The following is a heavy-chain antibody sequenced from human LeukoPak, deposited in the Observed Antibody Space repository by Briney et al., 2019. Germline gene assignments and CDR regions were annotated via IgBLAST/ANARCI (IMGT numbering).Heavy chain of an antibody. D-gene: IGHD1-26*01. J-gene: IGHJ4*02. CDR2: IKRKTEGETT. CDR3: ITDTSGTYYRADFDY. V-gene: IGHV3-15*01. Sequence: GGSLRLSCAASGFIFGNTRMSWVRQAPGKGLEWVGRIKRKTEGETTDYAAPVKGRFTISRDDSNNTLFLQMNSLNTEDTAVYYCITDTSGTYYRADFDYWGQGTLVTVSS. CDR1: GFIFGNTR.